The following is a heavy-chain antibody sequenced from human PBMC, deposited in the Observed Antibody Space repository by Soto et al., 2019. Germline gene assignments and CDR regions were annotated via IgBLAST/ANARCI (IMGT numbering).Heavy chain of an antibody. V-gene: IGHV3-21*01. D-gene: IGHD6-13*01. J-gene: IGHJ4*02. CDR2: ISSSSSYI. CDR1: GFTFSSYS. Sequence: GSLRLSCAASGFTFSSYSMNWVRQAPGKGLEWVSFISSSSSYIYYADSVKGRFTISRDKAMNSLYLQMNSLRAEDTAVYYCARGDSNTWYGYWGQGTLVTVSS. CDR3: ARGDSNTWYGY.